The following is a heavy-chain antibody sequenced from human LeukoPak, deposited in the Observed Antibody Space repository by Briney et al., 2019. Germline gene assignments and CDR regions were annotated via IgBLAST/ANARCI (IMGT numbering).Heavy chain of an antibody. Sequence: GGSLRLSCAASGFTLSVYWMSWVRQAPGKGLEWVASINQDGTEKYYVDSVKGRFTISRDNAKNSLYLQMNSLRAEDTAVYYCARDPYYYYGMDVWGQGTTVTVSS. CDR1: GFTLSVYW. CDR3: ARDPYYYYGMDV. V-gene: IGHV3-7*03. CDR2: INQDGTEK. J-gene: IGHJ6*02.